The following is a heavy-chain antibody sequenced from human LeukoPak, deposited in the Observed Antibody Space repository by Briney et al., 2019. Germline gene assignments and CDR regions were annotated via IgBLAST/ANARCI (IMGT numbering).Heavy chain of an antibody. CDR1: GFTFSTYG. J-gene: IGHJ4*02. CDR2: IKQDGSEK. CDR3: ARVMDGYNPY. D-gene: IGHD5-24*01. Sequence: PGGSLRPSCAASGFTFSTYGMHWVRQAPGKGLEWVANIKQDGSEKYYVDSVKGRFTISRDNAKNSLYLQMNSLRAEDTAVYYCARVMDGYNPYWGQGTLVTVSS. V-gene: IGHV3-7*01.